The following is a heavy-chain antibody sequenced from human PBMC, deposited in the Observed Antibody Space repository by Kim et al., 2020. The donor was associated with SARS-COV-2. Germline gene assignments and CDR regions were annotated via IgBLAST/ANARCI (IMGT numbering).Heavy chain of an antibody. J-gene: IGHJ4*02. CDR2: LTPNTGAT. CDR1: GYTFIDYY. Sequence: ASVKVSCKASGYTFIDYYIHWVRQAPGQGLEWMGRLTPNTGATTYAQRFQGRVTMTRDTSIAAAYMELSSLTSDDTAIYFCARDVVGAPGTGDSWGQGTLVIVSS. CDR3: ARDVVGAPGTGDS. V-gene: IGHV1-2*06. D-gene: IGHD2-15*01.